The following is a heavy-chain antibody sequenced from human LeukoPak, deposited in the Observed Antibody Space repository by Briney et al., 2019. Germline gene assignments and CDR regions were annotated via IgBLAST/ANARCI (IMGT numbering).Heavy chain of an antibody. Sequence: SGPVLVKPTETLTLTCPVSGFSLRNARMGVSWIRQPPGKALEWLAHIFSNDEKSYSTSLKSRLTISKDTSKRQVVLTMTNMDPVDTATYYCARISYCGGDCYAFDYWGQGTLVTVSS. CDR2: IFSNDEK. CDR1: GFSLRNARMG. V-gene: IGHV2-26*01. CDR3: ARISYCGGDCYAFDY. D-gene: IGHD2-21*02. J-gene: IGHJ4*02.